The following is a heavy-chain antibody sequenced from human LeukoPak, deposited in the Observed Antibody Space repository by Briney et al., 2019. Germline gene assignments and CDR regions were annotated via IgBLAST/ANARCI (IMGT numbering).Heavy chain of an antibody. CDR3: AKYRGFGDSYDS. J-gene: IGHJ4*02. V-gene: IGHV3-23*01. CDR2: IGDSGGKT. CDR1: GFPFNSNA. D-gene: IGHD3-10*01. Sequence: GGSLRLSCAASGFPFNSNAMSWVRQAPGKGLEWVSSIGDSGGKTYYADSVKGRFTISRDNSKNTLYLQMNSLRAEDTAVYYCAKYRGFGDSYDSWGQGTLVTVSS.